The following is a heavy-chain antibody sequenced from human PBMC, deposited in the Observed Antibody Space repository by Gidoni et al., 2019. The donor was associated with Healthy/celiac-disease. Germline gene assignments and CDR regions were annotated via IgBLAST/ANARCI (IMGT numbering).Heavy chain of an antibody. CDR1: GFTFGDYA. D-gene: IGHD3-22*01. Sequence: EVQLVESGGGLVQPGRSLRLSCTASGFTFGDYAMSWFRQAPGKGLEWVGFIRSKAYGGTTEYAASVKGRFTISRDDSKSIAYLQMNSLKTEDTAVYYCSSAMSSGYYSSPRGYWGQGTLVTVSS. CDR3: SSAMSSGYYSSPRGY. J-gene: IGHJ4*02. V-gene: IGHV3-49*03. CDR2: IRSKAYGGTT.